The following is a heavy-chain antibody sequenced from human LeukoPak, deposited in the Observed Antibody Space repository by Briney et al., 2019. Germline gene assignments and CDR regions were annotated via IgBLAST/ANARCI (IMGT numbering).Heavy chain of an antibody. CDR3: ARRYGSSYGADY. J-gene: IGHJ4*02. CDR1: GYTFTSSD. Sequence: AASVKVSCKASGYTFTSSDINWVRQMPGKGLEWMGIIYPGDSDTRYSPSFQGQVTISADKSISTAYLQWSSLKASDTAMYYCARRYGSSYGADYWGQGTLVTVSS. D-gene: IGHD2-15*01. CDR2: IYPGDSDT. V-gene: IGHV5-51*01.